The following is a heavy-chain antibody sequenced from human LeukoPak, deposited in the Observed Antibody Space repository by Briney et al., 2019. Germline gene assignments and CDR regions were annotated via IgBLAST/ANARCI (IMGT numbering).Heavy chain of an antibody. Sequence: GSLRLSCAASGFTFSNAWMSWVRQAPGKGLEWVGRIKGKTDGGTTDYAAPVKGRFTISRDNAKNSVYLQMDSLRDEDTAVYYCARSFHGYWGQGTLVTVSS. CDR1: GFTFSNAW. CDR3: ARSFHGY. D-gene: IGHD5-24*01. CDR2: IKGKTDGGTT. J-gene: IGHJ4*02. V-gene: IGHV3-15*01.